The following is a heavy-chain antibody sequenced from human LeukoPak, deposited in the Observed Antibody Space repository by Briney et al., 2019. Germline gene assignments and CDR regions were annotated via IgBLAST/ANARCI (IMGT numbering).Heavy chain of an antibody. J-gene: IGHJ6*02. Sequence: GGSLRLSCAASGFTFSTYAMHWVRQAPGKGLEWVAVISYDGSNKYYADSVKGRFTISRDNSKNALYLQMNRLRAEDTAVYYCVRALDVWGQGTTVTVSS. CDR1: GFTFSTYA. V-gene: IGHV3-30*04. CDR2: ISYDGSNK. CDR3: VRALDV. D-gene: IGHD3-10*01.